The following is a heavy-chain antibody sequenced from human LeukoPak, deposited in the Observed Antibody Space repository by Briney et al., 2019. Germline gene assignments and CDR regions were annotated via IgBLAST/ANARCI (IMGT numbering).Heavy chain of an antibody. Sequence: GGSLRLSCAASGFTFSSYWMHWVRQAPGEGLVWVSRINTDGSTTNYADSVKGRFTISRDNAKNTLYLQMNSLRAEDTAVYYCARDYCSSTSCPAGYWGQGTLVTVSS. V-gene: IGHV3-74*01. CDR1: GFTFSSYW. D-gene: IGHD2-2*01. CDR3: ARDYCSSTSCPAGY. CDR2: INTDGSTT. J-gene: IGHJ4*02.